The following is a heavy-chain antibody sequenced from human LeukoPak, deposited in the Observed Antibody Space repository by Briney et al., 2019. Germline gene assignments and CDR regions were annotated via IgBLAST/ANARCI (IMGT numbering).Heavy chain of an antibody. CDR3: VRCQEVWELLPDDGFDM. CDR2: INPDSSAT. V-gene: IGHV3-74*01. Sequence: GGSLRLSCAASGFSFSTYWLHWVRQTPGKGLMWVSRINPDSSATSYADSVKGRFTISRDNAENTLYLRMNSLRREDTAVYYCVRCQEVWELLPDDGFDMWGQGTKVTVAS. J-gene: IGHJ3*02. CDR1: GFSFSTYW. D-gene: IGHD1-26*01.